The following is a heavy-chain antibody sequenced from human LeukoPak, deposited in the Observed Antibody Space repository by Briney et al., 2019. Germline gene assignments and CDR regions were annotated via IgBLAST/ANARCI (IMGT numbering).Heavy chain of an antibody. J-gene: IGHJ6*02. D-gene: IGHD3-10*01. V-gene: IGHV4-59*08. CDR2: IYYSGST. CDR1: GGSISGYY. Sequence: SETLSLTCTVSGGSISGYYWSWIRQPPGKGLEWIGYIYYSGSTNYNPSLKSRVTMSVDTSKNQFSLKLSSLTAADTAVYYCARLGRITMTRGTSDYYHSMDVWGQGTTVTVSS. CDR3: ARLGRITMTRGTSDYYHSMDV.